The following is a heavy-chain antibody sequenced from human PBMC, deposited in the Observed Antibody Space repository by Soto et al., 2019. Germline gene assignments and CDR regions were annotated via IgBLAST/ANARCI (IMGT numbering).Heavy chain of an antibody. V-gene: IGHV1-3*01. CDR3: ARGTGYYYYYGMDV. J-gene: IGHJ6*02. CDR1: GYTFSNYA. Sequence: QVQLVQSGAEVKKPGASVKISCKASGYTFSNYAMHWVRKAPGQRLEWMGWISPDNGDTKYSQKFQGRVTLTRDTSASTAYMELSSLRSIDTAVYYCARGTGYYYYYGMDVWGQGTTVTVSS. CDR2: ISPDNGDT.